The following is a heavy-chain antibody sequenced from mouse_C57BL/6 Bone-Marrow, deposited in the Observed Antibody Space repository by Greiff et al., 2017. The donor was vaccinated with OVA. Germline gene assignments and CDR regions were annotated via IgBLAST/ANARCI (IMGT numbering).Heavy chain of an antibody. V-gene: IGHV1-62-2*01. CDR3: ARHEVYYGNGGAMDY. CDR2: FYPGSGSI. D-gene: IGHD2-1*01. CDR1: GYTFTEYT. J-gene: IGHJ4*01. Sequence: QVQLKESGAELVKPGASVKLSCKASGYTFTEYTIHWVKQRSGQGLEWIGWFYPGSGSITYNEKFKDKATLTADKSSSTVYMELRRLTSEDSAVYFCARHEVYYGNGGAMDYWGQGTSVTVSS.